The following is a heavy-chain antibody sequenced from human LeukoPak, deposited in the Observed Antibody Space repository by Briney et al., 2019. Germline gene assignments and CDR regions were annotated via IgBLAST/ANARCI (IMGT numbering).Heavy chain of an antibody. CDR3: ARVSILIVPYYAFDI. J-gene: IGHJ3*02. D-gene: IGHD2/OR15-2a*01. CDR1: GFSFSSYS. Sequence: MAGGSLRLSCAASGFSFSSYSMKWVRQAPGKGLEWVSSISSSSNYIYYADSVKGRFTISRDNAKNSLYLQMNSLRAEDTAVYYCARVSILIVPYYAFDIWGQGTMVTVSS. CDR2: ISSSSNYI. V-gene: IGHV3-21*01.